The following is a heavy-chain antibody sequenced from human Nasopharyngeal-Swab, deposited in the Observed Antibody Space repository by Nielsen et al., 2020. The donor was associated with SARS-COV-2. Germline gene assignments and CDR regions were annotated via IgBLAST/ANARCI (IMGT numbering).Heavy chain of an antibody. D-gene: IGHD6-13*01. CDR1: GGSFSGYY. V-gene: IGHV4-34*01. CDR3: ARGEGIAAAEATYNWFDP. Sequence: SETLSLTCAVYGGSFSGYYWSWIRQPPGKGLEWIGEINHSGSTNHNPSLKSRVTISVDTSKNQFSLKLSSVTAADTAVYYCARGEGIAAAEATYNWFDPWGQGTLVTVSS. J-gene: IGHJ5*02. CDR2: INHSGST.